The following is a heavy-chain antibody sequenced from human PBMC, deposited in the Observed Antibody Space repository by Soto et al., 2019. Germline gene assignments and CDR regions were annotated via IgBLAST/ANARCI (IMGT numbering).Heavy chain of an antibody. CDR3: ARDEEVRGVIQGYYGMDV. CDR2: IIPILGIA. CDR1: GGTFSSYT. V-gene: IGHV1-69*08. Sequence: QVQLVQSGAEVKKPGSSVKVSCKASGGTFSSYTISWVRQAPGQGLEWMGRIIPILGIANYAQKFQGRDTLTAEKSTSAAYMGLSSLRSEDPAVYYCARDEEVRGVIQGYYGMDVWCQGTTVTVSS. J-gene: IGHJ6*02. D-gene: IGHD3-10*01.